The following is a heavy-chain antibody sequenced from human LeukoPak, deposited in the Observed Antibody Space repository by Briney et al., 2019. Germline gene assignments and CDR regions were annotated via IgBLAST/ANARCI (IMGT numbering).Heavy chain of an antibody. V-gene: IGHV1-8*01. CDR1: GYTFTSYD. J-gene: IGHJ6*04. D-gene: IGHD1-26*01. Sequence: ASVKVSCKASGYTFTSYDINWVRQATGQGLEWMGWMNPNSGNTGYAQKFQGRVTMTRDMSTSTVYMELSSLRSEDTAVYYCARGSRGMDVWGKGTTVTVSS. CDR2: MNPNSGNT. CDR3: ARGSRGMDV.